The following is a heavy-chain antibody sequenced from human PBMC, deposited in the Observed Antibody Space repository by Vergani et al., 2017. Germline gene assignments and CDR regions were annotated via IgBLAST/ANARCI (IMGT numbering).Heavy chain of an antibody. CDR3: AKTGGSWYLDY. CDR1: GFTFDDYA. V-gene: IGHV3-9*01. D-gene: IGHD6-13*01. J-gene: IGHJ4*02. Sequence: VQLVESGGGLVQPGRSLRLSCAASGFTFDDYAMHWVRQAPGKGLEWVSGISWNSGSIGYADSVKGRFTISRDNAKNSLYLQMNSLRAEDTALYYCAKTGGSWYLDYWGQGTLVTVSS. CDR2: ISWNSGSI.